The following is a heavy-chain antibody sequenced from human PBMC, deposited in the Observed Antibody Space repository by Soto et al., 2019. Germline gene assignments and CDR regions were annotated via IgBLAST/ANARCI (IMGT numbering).Heavy chain of an antibody. J-gene: IGHJ4*02. Sequence: QLVESGGGLVKPGGSLRLSCVASGFPFSSFSLNWIRQAPGKGLEWVSSIGRVSTYIYYADSVRGRFTVSRDNAKNSVYLQMNGLTAEDSGIYYCARVTAGSGSYQIDLWGQGTLVTGSS. CDR1: GFPFSSFS. D-gene: IGHD3-10*01. CDR3: ARVTAGSGSYQIDL. CDR2: IGRVSTYI. V-gene: IGHV3-21*02.